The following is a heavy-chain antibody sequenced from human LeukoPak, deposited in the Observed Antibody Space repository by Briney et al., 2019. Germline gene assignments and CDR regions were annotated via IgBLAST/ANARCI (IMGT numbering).Heavy chain of an antibody. J-gene: IGHJ4*02. CDR3: ARDWCGGGSCYCFDH. V-gene: IGHV3-33*01. Sequence: GGSLRLSCAASRFTFTDYGMHWVRQPPGKGLEWVALIWYDGSGKYYADSVKGRFTISRDNSKNTLYLQMNSLRAEDTAVYYCARDWCGGGSCYCFDHWGQGTLVTVSS. CDR1: RFTFTDYG. D-gene: IGHD2-15*01. CDR2: IWYDGSGK.